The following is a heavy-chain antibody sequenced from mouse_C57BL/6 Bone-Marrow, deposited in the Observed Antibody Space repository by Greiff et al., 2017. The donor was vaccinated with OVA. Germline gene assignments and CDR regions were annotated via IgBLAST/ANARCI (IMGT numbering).Heavy chain of an antibody. CDR2: ISSGGSYT. Sequence: EVQLKESGGDLVKPGGSLKLSCAASGFTFSSYGMSWVRQTPDKRLEWVATISSGGSYTYYPDSVKGRFTISRDNAKNTLYLQMSSLKSEDTAMYYCARQGSNHRFDYWGQGTTLTVSS. V-gene: IGHV5-6*01. CDR3: ARQGSNHRFDY. D-gene: IGHD2-5*01. J-gene: IGHJ2*01. CDR1: GFTFSSYG.